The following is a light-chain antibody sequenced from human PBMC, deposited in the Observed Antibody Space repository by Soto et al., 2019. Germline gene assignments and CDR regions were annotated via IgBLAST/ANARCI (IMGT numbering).Light chain of an antibody. V-gene: IGLV2-14*01. CDR3: SSFSTSLTVI. Sequence: QSVLTQPASMSGSPGQSITISCTGTANDIGNYNSVSWYRHHPGRAPTLIIYEVNNRPSGVSDRFSASKFDNTASLTISGLQADDEGDYYCSSFSTSLTVIFGGGTKVTVL. CDR1: ANDIGNYNS. J-gene: IGLJ2*01. CDR2: EVN.